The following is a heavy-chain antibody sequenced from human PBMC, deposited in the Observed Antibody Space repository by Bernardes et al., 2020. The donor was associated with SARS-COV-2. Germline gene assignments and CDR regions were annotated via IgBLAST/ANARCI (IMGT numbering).Heavy chain of an antibody. V-gene: IGHV1-18*04. D-gene: IGHD3-22*01. CDR2: ISAYNGNT. CDR1: GYTFTSYG. Sequence: ASVKVSCKASGYTFTSYGISWVRQAPGQGLEWMGWISAYNGNTNYAQKLQGRVTMTTDTSTSTAYMELRSLRSDDTAVYYCARFPYPYYYDSSGFNWFDPWGQGTLVTVSS. J-gene: IGHJ5*02. CDR3: ARFPYPYYYDSSGFNWFDP.